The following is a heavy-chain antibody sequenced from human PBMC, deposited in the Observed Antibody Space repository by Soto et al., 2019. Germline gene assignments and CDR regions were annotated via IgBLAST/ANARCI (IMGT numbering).Heavy chain of an antibody. Sequence: PGGSLRLSCAASGFTFSDYYMSWIRQAPGKGLEWVSYISSSGSTIYYADSVKGRFTISRDNAKNSLYLQMNSLRAEDTAVYYCARIQRYDFWSGYPSDYWGQGTLVTVSS. CDR1: GFTFSDYY. CDR2: ISSSGSTI. J-gene: IGHJ4*02. D-gene: IGHD3-3*01. V-gene: IGHV3-11*01. CDR3: ARIQRYDFWSGYPSDY.